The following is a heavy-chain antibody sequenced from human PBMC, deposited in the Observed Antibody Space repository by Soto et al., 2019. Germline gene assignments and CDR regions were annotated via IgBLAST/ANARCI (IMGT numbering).Heavy chain of an antibody. Sequence: PGGSLRLSCAASGFTFSSYAMSWVRQAPGKGLEWVSAISGSGGSTYYADSVKGRFTISRDNSKNTLYLQMNSLRAEDTAVYYCANHDWSLLVGGAFDIWGQGTMVTVSS. V-gene: IGHV3-23*01. CDR2: ISGSGGST. CDR1: GFTFSSYA. D-gene: IGHD3-9*01. CDR3: ANHDWSLLVGGAFDI. J-gene: IGHJ3*02.